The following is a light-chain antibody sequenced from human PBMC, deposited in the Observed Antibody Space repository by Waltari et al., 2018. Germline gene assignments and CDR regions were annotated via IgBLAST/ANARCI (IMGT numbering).Light chain of an antibody. CDR1: TSDVGGYHY. V-gene: IGLV2-11*01. J-gene: IGLJ1*01. Sequence: QSALTQPRPVSGSPGQSVTISCTGTTSDVGGYHYVSWFQQHPGKAPTLIIYDVSERPSGVPDRFSGSKSDNTASLTISGLQAEDEADYYCCSYAGSYTYVFGSGTKVTVL. CDR2: DVS. CDR3: CSYAGSYTYV.